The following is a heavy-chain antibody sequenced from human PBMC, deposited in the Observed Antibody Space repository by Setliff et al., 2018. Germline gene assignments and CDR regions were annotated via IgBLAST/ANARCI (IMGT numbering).Heavy chain of an antibody. CDR3: VRWVDGKADY. Sequence: GESLTISCAASGFTFSAYALHWVRQAPVRGLEYVSAISNDGRRTYYTDSVKGRFTISRDNSKNTLYLQMGSLRPEDMAVYYCVRWVDGKADYWGQGTLVTVSS. CDR2: ISNDGRRT. CDR1: GFTFSAYA. J-gene: IGHJ4*02. V-gene: IGHV3-64*02.